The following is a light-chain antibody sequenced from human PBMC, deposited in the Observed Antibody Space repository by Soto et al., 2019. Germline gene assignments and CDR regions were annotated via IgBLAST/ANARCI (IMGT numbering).Light chain of an antibody. CDR2: GAS. CDR1: QSVTSTY. CDR3: QYYGRF. V-gene: IGKV3-20*01. Sequence: EIVLTQSPGTLSLSPGERATLSCRASQSVTSTYLAWYQQKPGQAPRLLIYGASSRATGIPDRFSGSGSATDFTLDISRLEPEDFAVYYCQYYGRFFGQGTRLKIK. J-gene: IGKJ5*01.